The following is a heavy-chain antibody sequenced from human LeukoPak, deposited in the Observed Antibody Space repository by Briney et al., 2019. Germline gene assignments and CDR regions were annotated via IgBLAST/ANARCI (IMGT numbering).Heavy chain of an antibody. D-gene: IGHD6-19*01. Sequence: PGGSLRLSCAASGFTFSNYYMTWIRQAPGKGLQWISFISDSGNTIYYADSVEGRFTISRDNPKNSLYLQLHSLRAEDTAMYYCAKSSVLRRSGRTDFFQHWGQGTLVTVSS. CDR1: GFTFSNYY. CDR3: AKSSVLRRSGRTDFFQH. J-gene: IGHJ1*01. CDR2: ISDSGNTI. V-gene: IGHV3-11*01.